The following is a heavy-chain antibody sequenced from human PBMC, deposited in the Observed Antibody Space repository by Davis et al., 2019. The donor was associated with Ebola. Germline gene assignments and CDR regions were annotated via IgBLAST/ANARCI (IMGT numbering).Heavy chain of an antibody. CDR3: ARVRRDGTDFQY. CDR1: GYTFTTYA. V-gene: IGHV1-3*04. Sequence: AASVKVSCKASGYTFTTYAIHWVRQAPGQRPEWMGWVNTGTGDTLYSQNLKGRVTISRDISATTAYMELSILGPEDTAIYYCARVRRDGTDFQYWGQGTLVTVSS. CDR2: VNTGTGDT. J-gene: IGHJ1*01. D-gene: IGHD2/OR15-2a*01.